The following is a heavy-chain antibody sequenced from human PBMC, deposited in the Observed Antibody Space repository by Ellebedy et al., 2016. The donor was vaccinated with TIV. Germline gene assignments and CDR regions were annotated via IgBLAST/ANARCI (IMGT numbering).Heavy chain of an antibody. V-gene: IGHV1-69*13. CDR3: ASTTNPYGSGSSNTFDY. D-gene: IGHD3-10*01. J-gene: IGHJ4*02. Sequence: AASVKVSCKASGGTFSSYAISWVRQAPGQGLEWMGGIIPIFGTANYAQKFQGRVTITADESTSTAYMELSSLRSEDTAVYYCASTTNPYGSGSSNTFDYWGQGTLVTVSS. CDR1: GGTFSSYA. CDR2: IIPIFGTA.